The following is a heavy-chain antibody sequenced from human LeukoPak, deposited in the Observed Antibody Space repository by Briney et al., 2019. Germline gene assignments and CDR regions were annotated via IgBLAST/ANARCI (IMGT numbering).Heavy chain of an antibody. D-gene: IGHD6-19*01. CDR3: AREDSSGWYDYFDY. CDR2: LSKSGDT. V-gene: IGHV4-59*01. J-gene: IGHJ4*02. CDR1: GGSISSYY. Sequence: SETLSLTCTVSGGSISSYYWSWIRLPPGKGLEWIGYLSKSGDTNYSPSLKSRVTIFGDTSKNQFFLKLSSVTAADTAVYYCAREDSSGWYDYFDYWGQGTLVTVSS.